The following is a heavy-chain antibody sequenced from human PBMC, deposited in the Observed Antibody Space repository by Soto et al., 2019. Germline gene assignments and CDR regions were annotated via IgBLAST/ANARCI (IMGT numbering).Heavy chain of an antibody. J-gene: IGHJ5*02. Sequence: QVQLVQSGAEVKKPGASVKVSCKAPRYIFTAYFMHWVRQAPGQGLEWMGWINPNNGATHYGLSFQARVTMTRKPSISTVYWDLRGLKPNATAVNYCASPDRGARFTPGGQEPWVTVPS. V-gene: IGHV1-2*02. D-gene: IGHD3-10*01. CDR3: ASPDRGARFTP. CDR1: RYIFTAYF. CDR2: INPNNGAT.